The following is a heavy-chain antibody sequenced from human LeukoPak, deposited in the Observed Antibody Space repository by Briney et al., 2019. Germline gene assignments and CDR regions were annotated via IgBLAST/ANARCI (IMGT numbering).Heavy chain of an antibody. CDR2: INHSGST. D-gene: IGHD3-10*01. Sequence: PSETLSLTCAVYGGSFSGYYWSWIRQPPGKGLEWIGEINHSGSTNYNPSLKSRVTISVDTSKNQFSLKLSSVTAADTAVYYCARAKREAYYYGSGSYMDVWGKGTMVTVSS. J-gene: IGHJ6*03. V-gene: IGHV4-34*01. CDR1: GGSFSGYY. CDR3: ARAKREAYYYGSGSYMDV.